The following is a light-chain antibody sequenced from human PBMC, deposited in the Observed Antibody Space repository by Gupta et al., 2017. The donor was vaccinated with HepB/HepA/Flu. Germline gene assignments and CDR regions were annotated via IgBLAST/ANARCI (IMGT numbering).Light chain of an antibody. CDR1: QSVDST. J-gene: IGKJ4*01. Sequence: EIVMTQSPATLSVSPGERATLSCRASQSVDSTVAWYQHKPGQAPRVLIYGATTRDTGIPARFSGSGSGTEFTLTISSLKSEDFAVYYCQQYSDWPFLTFGGGTKVEIK. V-gene: IGKV3D-15*01. CDR3: QQYSDWPFLT. CDR2: GAT.